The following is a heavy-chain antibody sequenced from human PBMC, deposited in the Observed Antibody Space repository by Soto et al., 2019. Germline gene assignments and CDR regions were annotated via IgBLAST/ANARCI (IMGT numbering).Heavy chain of an antibody. CDR3: AREGVTNYTDYYFDL. CDR2: FRTGGDDGTT. J-gene: IGHJ4*01. Sequence: GGSLRLSCAASGFTFSSYSMSWVRQAPGKGLEWVSGFRTGGDDGTTYYADSVKGRFTISRDNSKNTLFLQMNSLRAEDTAIYYCAREGVTNYTDYYFDLWGHGALVTVSS. D-gene: IGHD4-4*01. V-gene: IGHV3-23*01. CDR1: GFTFSSYS.